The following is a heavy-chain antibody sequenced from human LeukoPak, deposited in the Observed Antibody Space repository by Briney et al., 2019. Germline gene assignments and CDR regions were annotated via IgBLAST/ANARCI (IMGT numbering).Heavy chain of an antibody. CDR1: GFIVTNEY. J-gene: IGHJ3*02. V-gene: IGHV3-66*01. Sequence: GGSLRLSCAASGFIVTNEYMSWVRQAPGKGLEWVSVMYSGGGADYADSVKDRFIISRDTAKNTLYLQMNALRPEDTAVYYCTRDSILAERHGRYDAFDIWGQGTMVTVSS. CDR2: MYSGGGA. D-gene: IGHD3-9*01. CDR3: TRDSILAERHGRYDAFDI.